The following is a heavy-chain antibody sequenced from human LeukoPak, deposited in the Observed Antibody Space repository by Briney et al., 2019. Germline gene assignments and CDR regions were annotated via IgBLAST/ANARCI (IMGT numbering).Heavy chain of an antibody. J-gene: IGHJ4*02. CDR3: ATADGGY. CDR1: GGSISSYY. V-gene: IGHV4-4*09. Sequence: SETLSLTCTVSGGSISSYYWSWIRQPPGKGLEWIGYIYTSGSTNYNPSLKSRVTISVDTSKNQFSLKRSSVTAADTAVYYCATADGGYWGQGTLVTVSS. CDR2: IYTSGST.